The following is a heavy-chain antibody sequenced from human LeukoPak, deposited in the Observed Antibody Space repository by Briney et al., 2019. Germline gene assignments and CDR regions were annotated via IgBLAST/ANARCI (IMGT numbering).Heavy chain of an antibody. Sequence: GGSLRLSCAASGFTVSSIHMVWVRQAPGKGLEWVAVISNDGSNKYYADSVKGRFTISRDNSKNTVYLQMNSLRGEDTAVYYCARSGWMAQNDYWGQGTLVTVSS. D-gene: IGHD6-19*01. CDR2: ISNDGSNK. CDR1: GFTVSSIH. CDR3: ARSGWMAQNDY. V-gene: IGHV3-30-3*01. J-gene: IGHJ4*02.